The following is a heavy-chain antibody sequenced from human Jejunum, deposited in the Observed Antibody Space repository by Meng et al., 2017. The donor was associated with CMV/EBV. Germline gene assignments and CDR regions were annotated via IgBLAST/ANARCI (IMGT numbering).Heavy chain of an antibody. CDR2: IYWDDDK. CDR3: ARVDPYGDGRSFDY. CDR1: GFSLSTRGVT. J-gene: IGHJ4*02. V-gene: IGHV2-5*02. Sequence: FAGFSLSTRGVTVGWIRQPPGKALEWLALIYWDDDKHYSPSLKSRLTITKDTSKNQMGLTMTNMDLVDTATYYCARVDPYGDGRSFDYWGQGTLVTVSS. D-gene: IGHD4/OR15-4a*01.